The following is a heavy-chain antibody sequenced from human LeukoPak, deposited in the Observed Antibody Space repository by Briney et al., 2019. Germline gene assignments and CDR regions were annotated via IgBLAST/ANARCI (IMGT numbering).Heavy chain of an antibody. Sequence: TSQTLSLTCTVSSGSISSGGYYWSWIRQPAGKGLEWIGRIYISGTTNYNPSLKTRVTISVDTSKNQFSLKLSSVTAADTAVYYRVNLDYDRAFDIWGQGTMVTVSS. D-gene: IGHD3-22*01. J-gene: IGHJ3*02. CDR2: IYISGTT. CDR3: VNLDYDRAFDI. CDR1: SGSISSGGYY. V-gene: IGHV4-61*02.